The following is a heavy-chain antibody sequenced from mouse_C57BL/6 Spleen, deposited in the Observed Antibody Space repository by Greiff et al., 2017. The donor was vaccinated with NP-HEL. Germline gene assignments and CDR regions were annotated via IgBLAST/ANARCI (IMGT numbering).Heavy chain of an antibody. D-gene: IGHD1-1*01. CDR1: GFTFSSYA. CDR2: ISSGGDYT. V-gene: IGHV5-9-1*02. Sequence: EVMLVESGEGLVKPGGSLKLSCAASGFTFSSYAMSWVRQTPEKRLEWVAYISSGGDYTYDADTVKGRFIISRDNARNTLYLQMSSLKTEDTAVYYCTREDYYGSSYGFDYWGQGTTLTVSA. J-gene: IGHJ2*01. CDR3: TREDYYGSSYGFDY.